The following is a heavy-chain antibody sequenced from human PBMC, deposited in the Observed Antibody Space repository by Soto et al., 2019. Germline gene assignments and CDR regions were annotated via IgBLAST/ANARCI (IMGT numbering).Heavy chain of an antibody. J-gene: IGHJ5*01. D-gene: IGHD2-15*01. V-gene: IGHV4-30-4*01. Sequence: SETLSLTCSVSGDSISTVDYFWAWIRQPPGQALEYIGYIYKSATTYYNPSFESRVAISLDTSKSQFSLNVASVTAADTAVYFCARGRYCLTGRCFPNWFDSWGQGTLVTVS. CDR2: IYKSATT. CDR3: ARGRYCLTGRCFPNWFDS. CDR1: GDSISTVDYF.